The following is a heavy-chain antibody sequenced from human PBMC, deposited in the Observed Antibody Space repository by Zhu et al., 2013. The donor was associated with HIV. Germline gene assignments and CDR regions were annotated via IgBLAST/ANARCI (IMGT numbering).Heavy chain of an antibody. Sequence: QVQLVQSGSEVKRPGASVKVSCKASGDTFTSYGISWVRQAPGQGLEWMGWISVYNGNTNYAQKFQGRVSMTTDTSTSTAYMELRSLRSDDTAVYYCARGDPGIAAAGPFDYWGQGTLVTVSS. CDR1: GDTFTSYG. J-gene: IGHJ4*02. V-gene: IGHV1-18*01. CDR2: ISVYNGNT. CDR3: ARGDPGIAAAGPFDY. D-gene: IGHD6-13*01.